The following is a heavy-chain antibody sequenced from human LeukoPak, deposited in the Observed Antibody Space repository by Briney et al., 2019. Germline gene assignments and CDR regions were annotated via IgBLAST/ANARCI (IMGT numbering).Heavy chain of an antibody. J-gene: IGHJ3*02. V-gene: IGHV3-21*01. CDR1: GFTFSSYS. D-gene: IGHD3-10*01. CDR3: ARIVYYGSGTSDAFDI. Sequence: KPGGSLRLSCAASGFTFSSYSMNWVRQAPGKGLEWVSSISSSSSYIYYADSVKGRFTISRDNAKNSLYLQMNSLRAEDTAVYYYARIVYYGSGTSDAFDIWGQGTMVTVSS. CDR2: ISSSSSYI.